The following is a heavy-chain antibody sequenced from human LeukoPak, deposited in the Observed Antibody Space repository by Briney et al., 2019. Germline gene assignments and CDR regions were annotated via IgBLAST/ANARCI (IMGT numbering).Heavy chain of an antibody. D-gene: IGHD3-3*01. V-gene: IGHV4-34*01. J-gene: IGHJ4*02. Sequence: SETLSLTCTVSGGSISSYYWSWIRQPPGKGLEWIGEINHSGSTNYNPSLKSRVTISVDTSKNQFSLKLSSVTAADTAVYYCARCDFWSGYFTYYFDYWGQGTLVTVSS. CDR1: GGSISSYY. CDR2: INHSGST. CDR3: ARCDFWSGYFTYYFDY.